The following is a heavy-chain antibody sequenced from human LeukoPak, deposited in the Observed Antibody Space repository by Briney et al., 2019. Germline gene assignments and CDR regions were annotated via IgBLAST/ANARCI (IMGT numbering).Heavy chain of an antibody. Sequence: GGSLRLSCAASRFTFSTYGMNWVRQTPGKGLEWVSAISGSGNRAYHADSVKGRFTISRDNSKNTLYLQMNSLRAEDTAVYYCAKDRGIISDYWGQGTLVTVSS. V-gene: IGHV3-23*01. CDR3: AKDRGIISDY. J-gene: IGHJ4*02. D-gene: IGHD3-10*01. CDR1: RFTFSTYG. CDR2: ISGSGNRA.